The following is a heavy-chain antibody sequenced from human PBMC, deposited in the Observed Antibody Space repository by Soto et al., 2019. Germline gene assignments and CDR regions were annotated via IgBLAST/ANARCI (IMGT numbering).Heavy chain of an antibody. CDR2: FYAGGSR. CDR1: GFTVSSNY. D-gene: IGHD2-15*01. J-gene: IGHJ4*02. CDR3: ARDRGGSWLSFDY. V-gene: IGHV3-66*01. Sequence: GGSLRLSCAASGFTVSSNYMSWVRQAPGKGLEWVSVFYAGGSRYYADSVKGRFTISRDNSKNTLYLQMNSLRAEDTAVYYCARDRGGSWLSFDYWAQRTLVTGSS.